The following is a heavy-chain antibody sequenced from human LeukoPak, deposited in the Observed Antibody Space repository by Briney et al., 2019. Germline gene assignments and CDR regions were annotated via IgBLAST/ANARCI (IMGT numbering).Heavy chain of an antibody. V-gene: IGHV3-74*01. CDR2: IKSDGRT. CDR3: ARAPSEVGGYYPEYFRH. J-gene: IGHJ1*01. CDR1: GFALSSYW. D-gene: IGHD3-22*01. Sequence: GGSLRLSCAASGFALSSYWMHWVRQAPGKGLVWVSRIKSDGRTNYADSVKGRFTISRDNAKNTVSLQMNSLRAEDTGVYYCARAPSEVGGYYPEYFRHWGQGTLVIVSS.